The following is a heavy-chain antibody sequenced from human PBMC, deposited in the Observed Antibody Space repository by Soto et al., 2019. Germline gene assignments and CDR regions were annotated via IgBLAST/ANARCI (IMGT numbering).Heavy chain of an antibody. V-gene: IGHV1-3*01. CDR1: GDTFTSYA. CDR3: ASAITMVRGAVYYYYGMDV. J-gene: IGHJ6*02. CDR2: INASNGNT. D-gene: IGHD3-10*01. Sequence: ASVKASCKASGDTFTSYAMHVVRQAPEQRLEWIGWINASNGNTKYSQKFQGRVTITRDTSASTAYMELSSLRSEDTAVYYCASAITMVRGAVYYYYGMDVWGQGTTVTVS.